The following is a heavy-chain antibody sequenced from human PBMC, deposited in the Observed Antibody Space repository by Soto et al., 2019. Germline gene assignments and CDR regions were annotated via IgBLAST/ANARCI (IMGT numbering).Heavy chain of an antibody. V-gene: IGHV3-23*01. CDR1: RFTFRNYA. D-gene: IGHD4-17*01. Sequence: GGSLRLSCAASRFTFRNYAMSWVRQAPGKGLEWVSVISGSGSSAYYADSVKGRLTISRDNSKNTLYLQMNSLRAEDTAVYYCANHDYGDDKAFDIWGQGTLVTVSS. CDR2: ISGSGSSA. J-gene: IGHJ3*02. CDR3: ANHDYGDDKAFDI.